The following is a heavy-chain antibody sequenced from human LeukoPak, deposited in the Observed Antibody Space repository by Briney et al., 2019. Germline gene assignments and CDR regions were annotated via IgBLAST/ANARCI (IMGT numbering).Heavy chain of an antibody. V-gene: IGHV4-59*08. CDR3: ARHAYYDTHGYHKHGPHFFDY. Sequence: SETLSLTCTVSGGSISDYYWSWIRQSPLKGLEWIGYISYTGKVNYNPSLKSRLTISLDTSKNQFSLKLSSVTAADTAVYFCARHAYYDTHGYHKHGPHFFDYWGQGSLVTVSS. D-gene: IGHD4/OR15-4a*01. J-gene: IGHJ4*02. CDR1: GGSISDYY. CDR2: ISYTGKV.